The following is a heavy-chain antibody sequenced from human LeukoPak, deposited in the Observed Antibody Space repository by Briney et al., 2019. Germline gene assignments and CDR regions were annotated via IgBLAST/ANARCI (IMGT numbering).Heavy chain of an antibody. J-gene: IGHJ4*02. CDR2: ISSSSSTI. CDR1: GFTFSSYS. Sequence: GGSLRLSCAASGFTFSSYSMNWVRQAPGKGLEWVSYISSSSSTIYYADSVKGRFTISRDNAKNSLYLQMNSLRAGDTAVYYCAKDPIFSGSYGVFDYWGLGTLVTVSS. D-gene: IGHD1-26*01. CDR3: AKDPIFSGSYGVFDY. V-gene: IGHV3-48*01.